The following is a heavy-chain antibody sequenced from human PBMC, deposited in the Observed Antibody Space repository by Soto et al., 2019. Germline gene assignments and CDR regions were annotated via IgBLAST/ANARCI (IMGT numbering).Heavy chain of an antibody. Sequence: LQESGPGLVKPSETLSLTCSVSGGSISSGDYFWSWLRQPPGKGLEWSGNIYYSGTTYSNPSRKSRVTISVDTSKNQFSLKVTSVTAADTAVYYCARQGRAREHDFEIWGLGTMVTVSA. CDR2: IYYSGTT. V-gene: IGHV4-30-4*01. D-gene: IGHD1-26*01. CDR3: ARQGRAREHDFEI. CDR1: GGSISSGDYF. J-gene: IGHJ3*02.